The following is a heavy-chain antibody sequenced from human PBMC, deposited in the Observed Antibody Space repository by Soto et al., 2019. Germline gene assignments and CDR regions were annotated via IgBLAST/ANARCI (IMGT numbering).Heavy chain of an antibody. Sequence: QVRLQESGPGLVEPSGTLSLTCAVSDGSIFTDDWWTWVRQTPGKGPEWIGEIHQVLGTNYNPSLRSRVTISMDKSKSQFSLELTSVTAADTAVYYGANWGGLNFPRLYWGPGTLVTVSS. J-gene: IGHJ4*02. CDR2: IHQVLGT. CDR3: ANWGGLNFPRLY. V-gene: IGHV4-4*02. CDR1: DGSIFTDDW. D-gene: IGHD3-16*01.